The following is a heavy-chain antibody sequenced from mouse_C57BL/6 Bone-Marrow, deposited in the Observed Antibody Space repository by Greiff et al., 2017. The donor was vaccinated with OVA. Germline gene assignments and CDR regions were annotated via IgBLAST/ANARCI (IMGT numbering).Heavy chain of an antibody. Sequence: QVQLQQPGTDLVKPGASVKLSCKASGYTFTSYWMHWVKQRPGQGLEWIGNINPSNGGTNYNEKFKSKATLTVDKSSSTAYMQLSSLTSEDSAVYYVAPFTTVVEDAMDYWGQGTSVTVSS. D-gene: IGHD1-1*01. J-gene: IGHJ4*01. V-gene: IGHV1-53*01. CDR3: APFTTVVEDAMDY. CDR1: GYTFTSYW. CDR2: INPSNGGT.